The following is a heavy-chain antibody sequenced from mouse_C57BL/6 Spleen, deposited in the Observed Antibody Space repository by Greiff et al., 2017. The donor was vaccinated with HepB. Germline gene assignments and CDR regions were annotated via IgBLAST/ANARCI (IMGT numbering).Heavy chain of an antibody. V-gene: IGHV1-26*01. CDR1: GYTFTDYY. Sequence: EVQLQQSGPELVKPGASVKISCKASGYTFTDYYMNWVKQSHGKSLEWIGDINPNNGGTSYNQKFKGKATLTVDKSSSTAYMELRSLTSEDSAVYYCARGYYPAYWGQGTTLTVSS. D-gene: IGHD2-3*01. CDR3: ARGYYPAY. CDR2: INPNNGGT. J-gene: IGHJ2*01.